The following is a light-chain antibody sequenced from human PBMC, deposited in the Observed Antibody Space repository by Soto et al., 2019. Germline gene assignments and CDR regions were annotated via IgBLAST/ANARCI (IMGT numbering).Light chain of an antibody. V-gene: IGKV1-16*02. CDR1: QGINNY. CDR3: QQYDTFPRT. J-gene: IGKJ1*01. CDR2: ATY. Sequence: DIQMTQSPSSLSASVGARVTITCRASQGINNYVAWFQQKPGRAPKSLIYATYNLQSGVPSKLSASGSGTELTLTISSLQPEDFATYYCQQYDTFPRTFGQGTNVEI.